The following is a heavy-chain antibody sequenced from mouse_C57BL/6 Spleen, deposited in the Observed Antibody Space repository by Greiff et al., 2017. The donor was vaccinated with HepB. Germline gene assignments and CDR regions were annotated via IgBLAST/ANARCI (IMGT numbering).Heavy chain of an antibody. Sequence: EVHLVESGGGLVKPGGSLKLSCAASGFTFSDYGMHWVRQAPEKGLEWVAYISSGSSTIYYADTVKGRFTISRDNAKNTLFLQMTSLRSEDTAMYYCARGITTASFAYWGQGTLVTVSA. CDR3: ARGITTASFAY. V-gene: IGHV5-17*01. CDR2: ISSGSSTI. CDR1: GFTFSDYG. J-gene: IGHJ3*01. D-gene: IGHD1-1*01.